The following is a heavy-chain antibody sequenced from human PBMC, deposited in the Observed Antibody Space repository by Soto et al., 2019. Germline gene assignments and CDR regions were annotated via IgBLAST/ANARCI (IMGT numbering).Heavy chain of an antibody. Sequence: GGSLRLSCEASGFTFNNYEMNWVRQAPGKGLEWVSYISSRGSTRQYADSVKGRFTISRDNAKNSLYVEMNSLRAEDTAVYYCARFWSDYWGQGTVVTVSS. CDR3: ARFWSDY. J-gene: IGHJ4*02. D-gene: IGHD3-3*01. CDR2: ISSRGSTR. V-gene: IGHV3-48*03. CDR1: GFTFNNYE.